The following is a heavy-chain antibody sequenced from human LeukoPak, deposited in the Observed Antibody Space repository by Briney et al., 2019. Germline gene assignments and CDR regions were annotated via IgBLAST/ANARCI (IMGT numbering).Heavy chain of an antibody. Sequence: SETLSLTCTVSGGSISSYYWSWIRQPPGKGLEWIGYAYYSGSTNYNPSLKSRVTISVDTSKNQFSLRLSSVTAADTAVYYCARLSSGWSHYFDYWGQGTLVTVSS. J-gene: IGHJ4*02. D-gene: IGHD6-19*01. CDR1: GGSISSYY. V-gene: IGHV4-59*01. CDR3: ARLSSGWSHYFDY. CDR2: AYYSGST.